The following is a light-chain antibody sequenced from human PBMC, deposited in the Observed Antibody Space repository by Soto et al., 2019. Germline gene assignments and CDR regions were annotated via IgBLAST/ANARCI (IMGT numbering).Light chain of an antibody. V-gene: IGLV2-14*01. CDR2: SVS. CDR3: SSFTNTYSRYA. Sequence: DVGGYNYVSWFQHHSGKAPKLIIYSVSYRPSGISTRFSGSKSGDTASLTISGLQAEDEADYYCSSFTNTYSRYAFGTGTKVTVL. J-gene: IGLJ1*01. CDR1: DVGGYNY.